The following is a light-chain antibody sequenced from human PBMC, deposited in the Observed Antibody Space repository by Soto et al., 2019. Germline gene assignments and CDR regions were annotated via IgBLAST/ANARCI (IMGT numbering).Light chain of an antibody. CDR2: EVS. V-gene: IGLV2-18*02. Sequence: QSALTQPPSVSGSPGQSVTISCTGTSSDVGSYNRVYWYQQPPGTAPKLMIYEVSNRPSGVPDRFSGSKSGNTASLTISGLQAEDEADDYCSSYTSSSTPPVVFGGGTKLTVL. CDR3: SSYTSSSTPPVV. J-gene: IGLJ2*01. CDR1: SSDVGSYNR.